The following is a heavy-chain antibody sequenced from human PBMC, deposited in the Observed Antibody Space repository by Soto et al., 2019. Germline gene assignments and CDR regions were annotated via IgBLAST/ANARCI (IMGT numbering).Heavy chain of an antibody. CDR3: ARGGRRSPGMDV. CDR1: GGSISSGGYY. V-gene: IGHV4-31*03. CDR2: IYYSGST. Sequence: QVQLQESGPGLVKPSQTLSLTCTVSGGSISSGGYYWSWIRQHPGKGLEWIGYIYYSGSTYYNPSLKSRATISVDTSKSQFCLKLSSVSAADTAVYYCARGGRRSPGMDVWGQGTTVTVSS. J-gene: IGHJ6*02.